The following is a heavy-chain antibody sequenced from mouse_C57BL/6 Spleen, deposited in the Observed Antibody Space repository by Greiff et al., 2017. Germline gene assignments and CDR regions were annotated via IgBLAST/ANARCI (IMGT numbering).Heavy chain of an antibody. CDR1: GYTFTSYW. CDR2: INPSNGGT. V-gene: IGHV1-53*01. Sequence: QVQLQQPGTELVKPGASVKLSCKASGYTFTSYWMHWVKQRPGQGLEWIGNINPSNGGTNYNEKFKSKDTLTVDKSYSTAYMQLSSLTSDVSAFYYCAREELRRVGFDYWGQGTPLTVSS. D-gene: IGHD2-4*01. CDR3: AREELRRVGFDY. J-gene: IGHJ2*01.